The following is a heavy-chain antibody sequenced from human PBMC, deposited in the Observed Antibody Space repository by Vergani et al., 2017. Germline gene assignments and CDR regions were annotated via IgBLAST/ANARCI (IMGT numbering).Heavy chain of an antibody. CDR1: GFTLGDYA. CDR3: VKDIAASGNYWYFDL. CDR2: IRYDGSNT. J-gene: IGHJ2*01. Sequence: VHLVESGGGLVQPGRSLRLSCSGSGFTLGDYAMTWVRQAPGKGLEWVTFIRYDGSNTYYADSVKGRFTISRDNAKNSLYLQMNSLRAEDTALYYCVKDIAASGNYWYFDLWGRGTLVTVSS. D-gene: IGHD6-13*01. V-gene: IGHV3-30*02.